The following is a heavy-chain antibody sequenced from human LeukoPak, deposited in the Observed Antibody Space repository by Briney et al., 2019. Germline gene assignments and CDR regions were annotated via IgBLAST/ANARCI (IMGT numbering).Heavy chain of an antibody. V-gene: IGHV6-1*01. CDR1: GDSVSSNSAA. CDR2: TYYRSKWYN. Sequence: SQTLSLTCAISGDSVSSNSAAWNWIRQSPSRGLEWLGRTYYRSKWYNDYAVSVKSRITINPDTSKNQFSLQLNSVTAADTAVYYCARLDVDTAMVWYFDLWGRGTLVTVSS. D-gene: IGHD5-18*01. CDR3: ARLDVDTAMVWYFDL. J-gene: IGHJ2*01.